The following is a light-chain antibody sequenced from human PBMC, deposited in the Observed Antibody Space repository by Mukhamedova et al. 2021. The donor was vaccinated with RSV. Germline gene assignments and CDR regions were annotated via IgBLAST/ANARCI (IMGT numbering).Light chain of an antibody. CDR2: AAS. V-gene: IGKV1-39*01. CDR3: HQSYRSPLT. Sequence: WYQRRVHGGAPKLLIYAASSLQSGVPSRFSGGGSGTEFTLTISSLQPEDVATYYCHQSYRSPLTFCQGTRLEI. J-gene: IGKJ2*01.